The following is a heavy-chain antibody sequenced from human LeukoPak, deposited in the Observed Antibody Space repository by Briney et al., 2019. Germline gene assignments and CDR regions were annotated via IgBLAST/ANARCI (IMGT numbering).Heavy chain of an antibody. Sequence: SETLSLTCTVSGGSISSYYWSWIRQPAGKGLEWIGRIYTSGSTNYNPSLKSRVTMSVDTSKNQFSLKLSSVTPADTAVYYCARSSHLHSSGWYAGAFDIWGQGTMVTVSS. V-gene: IGHV4-4*07. J-gene: IGHJ3*02. D-gene: IGHD6-19*01. CDR2: IYTSGST. CDR1: GGSISSYY. CDR3: ARSSHLHSSGWYAGAFDI.